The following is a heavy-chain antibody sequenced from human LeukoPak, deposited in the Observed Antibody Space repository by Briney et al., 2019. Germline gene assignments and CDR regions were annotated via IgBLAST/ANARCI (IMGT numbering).Heavy chain of an antibody. CDR1: GGSFSGYY. CDR2: INHSGST. D-gene: IGHD3-22*01. V-gene: IGHV4-34*01. CDR3: ARDSDYYDSSGYIFDY. J-gene: IGHJ4*02. Sequence: PSETLSLTCAVYGGSFSGYYWSWIRQPPGKGLEWIGEINHSGSTNYNPSLKSRVTISVDTSKNQFSLKLSSVTAADTAVYYCARDSDYYDSSGYIFDYWGQGTLVTVSS.